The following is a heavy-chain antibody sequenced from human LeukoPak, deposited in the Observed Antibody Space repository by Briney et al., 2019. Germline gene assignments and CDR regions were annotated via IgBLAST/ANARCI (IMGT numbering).Heavy chain of an antibody. CDR2: IYYSGST. CDR3: ARSGYSSGWYRPGYFDL. Sequence: SETLSLTCTVSGGSISSSSYYWGWIRQPPGKGLEWIGSIYYSGSTYYNPSLKSRVTISVDTSKNQFSLKLSSVTAADTAVYYCARSGYSSGWYRPGYFDLWGRGTLVTVSS. J-gene: IGHJ2*01. D-gene: IGHD6-19*01. V-gene: IGHV4-39*01. CDR1: GGSISSSSYY.